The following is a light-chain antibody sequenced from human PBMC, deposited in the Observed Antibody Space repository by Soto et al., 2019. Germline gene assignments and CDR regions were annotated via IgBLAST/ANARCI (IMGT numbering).Light chain of an antibody. J-gene: IGKJ3*01. Sequence: EIVMTQSPATLSVSPGERATLSCRASQTVSTNLAWYQQKPGQAPRLLIYAASTRAPGIPARFSGSGSGTEFTLTNSSLQSEDFAVYYCQQYNDWPPFTIGPGTRVDIK. V-gene: IGKV3-15*01. CDR1: QTVSTN. CDR2: AAS. CDR3: QQYNDWPPFT.